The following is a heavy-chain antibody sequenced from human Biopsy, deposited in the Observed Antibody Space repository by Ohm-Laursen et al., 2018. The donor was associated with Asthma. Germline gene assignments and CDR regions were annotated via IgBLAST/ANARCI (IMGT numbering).Heavy chain of an antibody. D-gene: IGHD5-18*01. V-gene: IGHV3-21*01. CDR3: ARGYSLGGDFHY. Sequence: SLRLSCAASGFSYNTYKMNWVRQAPGKGLEWVSSISSHSAYIYYADSVKGRFTISRDNAKNSVYLQMNSLRVADTAVYYCARGYSLGGDFHYWGQGILVTVSS. J-gene: IGHJ4*02. CDR2: ISSHSAYI. CDR1: GFSYNTYK.